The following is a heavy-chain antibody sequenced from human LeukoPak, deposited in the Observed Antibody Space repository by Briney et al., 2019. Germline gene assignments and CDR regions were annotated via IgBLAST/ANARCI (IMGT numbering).Heavy chain of an antibody. D-gene: IGHD3-10*01. V-gene: IGHV3-7*01. J-gene: IGHJ4*02. CDR3: AKLAKYFYGSETYYFFEH. Sequence: GGSLRLSCAASGFSFTTYWMSWVRQAPGKGLEWVANINQDGTERYYVDSVKGRFTISRDNAKSSLYLQMNSLRVEDTAVYYCAKLAKYFYGSETYYFFEHWGQGTPVTASS. CDR1: GFSFTTYW. CDR2: INQDGTER.